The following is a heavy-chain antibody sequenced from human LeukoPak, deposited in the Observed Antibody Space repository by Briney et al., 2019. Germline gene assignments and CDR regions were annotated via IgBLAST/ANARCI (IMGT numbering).Heavy chain of an antibody. V-gene: IGHV4-34*01. CDR1: GGSFSGYY. CDR2: INHSGST. J-gene: IGHJ3*02. CDR3: ARDFDSSIAAAGTYAFDI. Sequence: PSETLSLTCAVYGGSFSGYYWSWIRQPPGKGLEWIGEINHSGSTNYNPSLKSRVTISVDTSKNQFSLKLSSVTAADTAVYYCARDFDSSIAAAGTYAFDIWGQGTMVTVSS. D-gene: IGHD6-13*01.